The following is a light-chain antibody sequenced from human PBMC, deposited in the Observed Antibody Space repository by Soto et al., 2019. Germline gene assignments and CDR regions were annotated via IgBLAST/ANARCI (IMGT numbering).Light chain of an antibody. CDR1: QSVSTN. CDR2: GAS. J-gene: IGKJ4*01. CDR3: QQYHNWPPLT. V-gene: IGKV3-15*01. Sequence: EVVMTQSPATLSVSPGERATLSCRASQSVSTNLAWYQHKTGQAPRLLIYGASTRATDTPARFSGSGSGTEFTLTISGLQSEDFASYYCQQYHNWPPLTFGGGTTVEIK.